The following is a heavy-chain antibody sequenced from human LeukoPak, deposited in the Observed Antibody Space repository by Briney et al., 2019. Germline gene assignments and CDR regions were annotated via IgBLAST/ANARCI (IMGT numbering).Heavy chain of an antibody. CDR3: ARECKRELVNYYYYMDV. CDR2: ISSSSSYI. Sequence: GGSLRLSCAASGFTFSSYSMNWVRQAPGKGLEWVSSISSSSSYIYYADSVKGRFTISRDNAKNSLYLQMNSLRAEDTAVYYCARECKRELVNYYYYMDVWGKGTTVTVSS. J-gene: IGHJ6*03. CDR1: GFTFSSYS. D-gene: IGHD1-26*01. V-gene: IGHV3-21*01.